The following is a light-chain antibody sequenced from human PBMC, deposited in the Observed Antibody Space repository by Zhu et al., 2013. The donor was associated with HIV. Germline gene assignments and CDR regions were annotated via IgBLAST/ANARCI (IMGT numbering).Light chain of an antibody. V-gene: IGKV3-20*01. J-gene: IGKJ1*01. CDR3: QHFADSPPWT. CDR2: DAS. Sequence: EIVLTQSPGTLSLSPGETATLSCRASQSVGSRSLAWYQQKPGQAPRLLIYDASIRATGITDRFSGSGYETDFTLTITRLEPEDFAVYYCQHFADSPPWTFGHGTKVEIK. CDR1: QSVGSRS.